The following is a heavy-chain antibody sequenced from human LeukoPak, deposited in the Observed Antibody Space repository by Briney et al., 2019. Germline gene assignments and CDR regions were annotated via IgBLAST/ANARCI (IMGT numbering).Heavy chain of an antibody. Sequence: GGSLRLSCAASGFTVNNNYMSWVRQAPGKGLEWVSLIYSDGRTYYADSVKGRFTISRDNAKNSLYLQMNSLRAEDTAVYYCARSYYYGSGSYDALNGGPFDYWGQGTLVTVSS. CDR1: GFTVNNNY. V-gene: IGHV3-66*01. J-gene: IGHJ4*02. D-gene: IGHD3-10*01. CDR3: ARSYYYGSGSYDALNGGPFDY. CDR2: IYSDGRT.